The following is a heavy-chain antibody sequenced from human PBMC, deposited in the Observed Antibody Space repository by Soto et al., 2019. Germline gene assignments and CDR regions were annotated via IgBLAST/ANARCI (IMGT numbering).Heavy chain of an antibody. D-gene: IGHD2-2*01. CDR3: ARVRGVPAVYGMDV. CDR1: GGSISSYY. Sequence: TLSLTCTVSGGSISSYYWSWIRQPPGKGLEWIGYIYYSGSTNYNPSLKSRVTISVDTSKNQFSLKLSSVTAADTAVYYCARVRGVPAVYGMDVWGQGTTVTVSS. J-gene: IGHJ6*02. CDR2: IYYSGST. V-gene: IGHV4-59*01.